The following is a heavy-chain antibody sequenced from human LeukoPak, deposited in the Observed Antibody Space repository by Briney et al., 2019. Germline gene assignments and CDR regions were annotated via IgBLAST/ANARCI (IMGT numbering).Heavy chain of an antibody. J-gene: IGHJ6*03. CDR1: GGSISSYY. CDR3: ARDSLVKYSSSRYYYMDV. D-gene: IGHD6-6*01. CDR2: IYTSGST. V-gene: IGHV4-4*07. Sequence: PSETLSLTCTVSGGSISSYYWSWIRQPAGKGLEWIGRIYTSGSTNYNPSLKSRVTMSVDTSKNQFSLKLSSVTAADTAVYYCARDSLVKYSSSRYYYMDVWGKGTTVTVSS.